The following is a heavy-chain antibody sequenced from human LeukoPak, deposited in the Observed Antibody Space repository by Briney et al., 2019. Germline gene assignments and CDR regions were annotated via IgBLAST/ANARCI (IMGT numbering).Heavy chain of an antibody. D-gene: IGHD4/OR15-4a*01. CDR3: AIDVDSTMVDAFDI. Sequence: SETLSLTCTVSGGSISSGSYYWSWIRQPAGKGLEWIGRIYTSGSTNYNPSLKSRVTISLDTSKNKLSLRLTSVTAADTAVYYCAIDVDSTMVDAFDIWGQGTMVTVSS. CDR1: GGSISSGSYY. CDR2: IYTSGST. V-gene: IGHV4-61*02. J-gene: IGHJ3*02.